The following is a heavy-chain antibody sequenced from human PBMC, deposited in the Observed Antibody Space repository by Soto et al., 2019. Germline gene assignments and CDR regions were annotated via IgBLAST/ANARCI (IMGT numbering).Heavy chain of an antibody. D-gene: IGHD2-15*01. V-gene: IGHV3-30*18. CDR3: AKGGRVVALDYYYYGMDV. CDR2: ISYDGSNK. CDR1: GFTFSSYG. Sequence: XGSLGLSCAASGFTFSSYGMHWVRQAPGKGLEWVAVISYDGSNKYYADSVKGRLTISRDNSKNTLYLQMNSLRAEDTAVYYCAKGGRVVALDYYYYGMDVWGQGTTVTVSS. J-gene: IGHJ6*02.